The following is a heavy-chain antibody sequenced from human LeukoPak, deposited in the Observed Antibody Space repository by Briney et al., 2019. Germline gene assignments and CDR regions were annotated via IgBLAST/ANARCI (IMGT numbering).Heavy chain of an antibody. CDR1: GGSFSGYY. CDR2: INHSGST. Sequence: PSETLSLTCAVYGGSFSGYYWSWIRQPPGKGLGWIGEINHSGSTNYNPSLKSRVTISVDTSKNQFSLKLSSVTAADTAVYYCARDHIVVVTASPLGAFDIWGQGTMVTVSS. J-gene: IGHJ3*02. CDR3: ARDHIVVVTASPLGAFDI. V-gene: IGHV4-34*01. D-gene: IGHD2-21*02.